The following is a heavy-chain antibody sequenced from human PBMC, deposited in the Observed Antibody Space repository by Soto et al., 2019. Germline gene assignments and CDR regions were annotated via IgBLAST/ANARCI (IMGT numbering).Heavy chain of an antibody. CDR1: GFTFSSYG. CDR3: ARESYGELYYGMDV. V-gene: IGHV3-33*01. CDR2: IWYDGSNK. D-gene: IGHD4-17*01. J-gene: IGHJ6*02. Sequence: QVQLVESGGGVVQPGRSLRLSCAASGFTFSSYGMHWVRQAPGKGLEWVAVIWYDGSNKYYADSVKGRFTISRDNSKNTLDLQMNSLRAEDTAVYYCARESYGELYYGMDVWGQGTTVTVSS.